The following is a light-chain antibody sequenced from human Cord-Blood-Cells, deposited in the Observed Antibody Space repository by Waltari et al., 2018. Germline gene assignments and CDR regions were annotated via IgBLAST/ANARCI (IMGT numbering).Light chain of an antibody. V-gene: IGKV3-20*01. CDR2: GAS. Sequence: IVLTQSPGPLSLSPGERATPSCRASQSVSSSYLAWYQQKPGQAPRLLIYGASSRATGIPDRFSGSGSGTDFTLTISRLEPEDCAVYYCQQYGSSPTFGPGTKVDIK. CDR1: QSVSSSY. J-gene: IGKJ3*01. CDR3: QQYGSSPT.